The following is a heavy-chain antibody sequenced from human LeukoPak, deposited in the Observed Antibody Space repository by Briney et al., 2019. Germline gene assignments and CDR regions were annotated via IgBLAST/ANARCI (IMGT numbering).Heavy chain of an antibody. CDR2: ISSSGSTI. D-gene: IGHD2-15*01. J-gene: IGHJ6*02. Sequence: PGGSLRLSCAASGFPFSDYYMSWIRQAPGKGLEWVSYISSSGSTIYYADSVKGRFTISRDNAKNSLYLQMNSLRAEDTAVYYCAGDGYFSAGYYGMDVWGQGTTVTVSS. CDR3: AGDGYFSAGYYGMDV. V-gene: IGHV3-11*01. CDR1: GFPFSDYY.